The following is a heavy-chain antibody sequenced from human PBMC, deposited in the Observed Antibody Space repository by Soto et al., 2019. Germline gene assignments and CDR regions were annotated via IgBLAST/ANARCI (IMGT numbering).Heavy chain of an antibody. D-gene: IGHD3-22*01. CDR1: AGTVSSYA. CDR3: ARADSPYDAFDI. V-gene: IGHV1-69*13. J-gene: IGHJ3*02. CDR2: IIPIFGTA. Sequence: SVKVSCKASAGTVSSYAISWVRQAPGQGLEWMGGIIPIFGTANYAQKFQGRVTITADESTSTAYMELSSLRSEDTAVYYCARADSPYDAFDIWGQGTMVTVSS.